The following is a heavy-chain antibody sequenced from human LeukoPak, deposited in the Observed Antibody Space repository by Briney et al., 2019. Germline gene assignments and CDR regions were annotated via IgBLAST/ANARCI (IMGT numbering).Heavy chain of an antibody. CDR1: GYTFTSYD. CDR2: MNPNSGNT. Sequence: GASVKVSCKASGYTFTSYDINWVRQATGQGLEWMGWMNPNSGNTGYAQKFQGRVTMTRNTSISTAYMELSSLRSEDTAVYYCARGGITMVRGVITDYYYYYGMDVWGQGTTVTVSS. D-gene: IGHD3-10*01. V-gene: IGHV1-8*01. CDR3: ARGGITMVRGVITDYYYYYGMDV. J-gene: IGHJ6*02.